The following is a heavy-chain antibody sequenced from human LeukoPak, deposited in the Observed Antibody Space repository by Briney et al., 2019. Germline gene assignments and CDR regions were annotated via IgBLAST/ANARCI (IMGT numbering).Heavy chain of an antibody. Sequence: ASVKVSCKASGYTFTGYYVHWVRQAPGQGLEWMGWINPNSGATNYAQKFQGRVTMTRDTSITTAYMELSRLRSDDTAVYYCARDSYLESVITNLGGGYWGQGTLVTVSS. J-gene: IGHJ4*02. V-gene: IGHV1-2*02. D-gene: IGHD3-16*01. CDR2: INPNSGAT. CDR3: ARDSYLESVITNLGGGY. CDR1: GYTFTGYY.